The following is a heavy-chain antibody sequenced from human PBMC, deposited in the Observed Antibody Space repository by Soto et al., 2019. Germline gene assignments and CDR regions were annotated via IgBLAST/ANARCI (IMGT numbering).Heavy chain of an antibody. D-gene: IGHD6-13*01. CDR2: ISSSSSYI. V-gene: IGHV3-21*01. CDR3: ARDGIAAAGTGNWYFDL. Sequence: GGSLRLSCAASGFTFSSYSINWVRQAPGKGLEWVSSISSSSSYIYYADSVKGRFTISRDNAKNSLYLQMNSLRAEDTAVYYCARDGIAAAGTGNWYFDLWGRGTLVTVSS. CDR1: GFTFSSYS. J-gene: IGHJ2*01.